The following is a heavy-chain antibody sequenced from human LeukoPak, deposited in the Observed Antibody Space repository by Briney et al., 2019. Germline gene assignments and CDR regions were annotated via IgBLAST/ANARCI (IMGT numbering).Heavy chain of an antibody. CDR2: IYYSGST. V-gene: IGHV4-39*01. J-gene: IGHJ4*02. Sequence: PSETLSLTCTVSGGSISSSSYYWGWIRQPPGKGLEWIGSIYYSGSTYYNPSLKSRVTISVDTSKNPFSLKLSSVTAADTAVYYCARGVPEYYDFWSGYFYYFDYWGQGTLVTVSS. CDR1: GGSISSSSYY. CDR3: ARGVPEYYDFWSGYFYYFDY. D-gene: IGHD3-3*01.